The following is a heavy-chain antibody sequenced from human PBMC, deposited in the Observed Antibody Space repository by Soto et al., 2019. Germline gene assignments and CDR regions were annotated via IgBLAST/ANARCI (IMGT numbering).Heavy chain of an antibody. J-gene: IGHJ3*02. CDR2: IYSGGST. CDR3: ASSYDSSGYDAFDI. CDR1: GFTVSSNY. D-gene: IGHD3-22*01. Sequence: GGSLRLSCAASGFTVSSNYMSWVRQAPGKGLEWVSVIYSGGSTYYADSVKDRFTISRHNSKNTLYLQMNSLRAEDTAVYYCASSYDSSGYDAFDIWGQGTMVTVSS. V-gene: IGHV3-66*01.